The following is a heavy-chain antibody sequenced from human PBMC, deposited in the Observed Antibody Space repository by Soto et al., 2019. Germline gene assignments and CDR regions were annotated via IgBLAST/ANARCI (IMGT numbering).Heavy chain of an antibody. D-gene: IGHD5-12*01. CDR2: MSYDGSNK. V-gene: IGHV3-30-3*01. Sequence: QVHLVESGGGVVQPGRSLRLSCAASGFTFSSYAMHWVRQAPGKGLEWVAVMSYDGSNKYYADSVKGRFTISRDNSKNTLYLQMYSLRAEDTAVYYCARPYSVATLPDYFDYWGQGTLVTVSS. J-gene: IGHJ4*02. CDR3: ARPYSVATLPDYFDY. CDR1: GFTFSSYA.